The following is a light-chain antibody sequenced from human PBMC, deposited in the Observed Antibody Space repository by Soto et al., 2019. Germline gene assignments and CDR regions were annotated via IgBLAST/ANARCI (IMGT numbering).Light chain of an antibody. CDR2: EGS. J-gene: IGLJ1*01. CDR1: SSDVGSYNL. CDR3: CSYASSSP. Sequence: QSVLTQPASVSGSPGQSITISCTGTSSDVGSYNLVSWYQQHPGKAPKLMIYEGSKRPSGVSNRFSGSKSANTASLTISGLQAEDEADYYCCSYASSSPLGTGTKVTVL. V-gene: IGLV2-23*01.